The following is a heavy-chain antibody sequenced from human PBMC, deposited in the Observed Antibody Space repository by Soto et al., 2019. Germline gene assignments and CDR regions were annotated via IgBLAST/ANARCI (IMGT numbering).Heavy chain of an antibody. Sequence: SETLSLTCTVSGDTSTSYYWGWIRQAPGKGLEWIGHIHNSGTSTHNPSLNGRVTISIDMSKKQFSLKLTSLTSADTAVYYCARDKGSIAAAGTGYYYYYYGMDVWGQGTTATVSS. CDR1: GDTSTSYY. V-gene: IGHV4-59*01. CDR2: IHNSGTS. CDR3: ARDKGSIAAAGTGYYYYYYGMDV. D-gene: IGHD6-13*01. J-gene: IGHJ6*02.